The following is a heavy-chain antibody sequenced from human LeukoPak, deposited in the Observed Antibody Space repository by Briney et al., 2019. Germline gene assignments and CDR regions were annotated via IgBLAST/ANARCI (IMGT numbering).Heavy chain of an antibody. D-gene: IGHD7-27*01. CDR2: IYASGST. J-gene: IGHJ4*02. CDR1: GVSIIDHA. CDR3: ARLKPNFLGTFDS. V-gene: IGHV4-4*09. Sequence: SETLPLTCTVSGVSIIDHAWSWIRQPPGRGLEWIGNIYASGSTYFNPSLRSRVAVSMDTSKNQFSLNLTSVTAADTAMFYCARLKPNFLGTFDSWGQGALVTVSS.